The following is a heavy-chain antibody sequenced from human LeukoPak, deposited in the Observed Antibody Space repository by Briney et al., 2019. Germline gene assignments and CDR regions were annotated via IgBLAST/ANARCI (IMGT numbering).Heavy chain of an antibody. V-gene: IGHV3-74*01. D-gene: IGHD6-13*01. J-gene: IGHJ4*02. CDR1: GFTFSSYW. CDR2: INPDGSST. Sequence: GESLRLSCAASGFTFSSYWMHWVRQAPAKGLVWVSRINPDGSSTTYADSVKGRFTMSRDNAANMLYLQMNSLRADDTAVYYCVRGIAGGANDHWGQGTLVTVSS. CDR3: VRGIAGGANDH.